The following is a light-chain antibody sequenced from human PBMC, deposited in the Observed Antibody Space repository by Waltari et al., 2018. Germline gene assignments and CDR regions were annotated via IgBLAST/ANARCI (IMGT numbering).Light chain of an antibody. CDR2: EAS. Sequence: DIQMTQAPSTLSPSVGTRVTITRRASQSIATWLAWYQQKPGKAPNLLIYEASSLGSGVPSRFSCSGSGTEFTLTISSLQPDDFATYYCQQYNSYPWTFGQGTKVEIK. CDR3: QQYNSYPWT. V-gene: IGKV1-5*03. CDR1: QSIATW. J-gene: IGKJ1*01.